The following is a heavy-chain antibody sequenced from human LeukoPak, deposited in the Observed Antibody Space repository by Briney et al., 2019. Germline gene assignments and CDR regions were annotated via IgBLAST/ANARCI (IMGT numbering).Heavy chain of an antibody. V-gene: IGHV3-74*01. CDR1: GFTFSNFW. CDR2: INTDGNIT. D-gene: IGHD3-10*01. Sequence: GGSLRLSCAASGFTFSNFWMHWVRQAPGRGPVWVSRINTDGNITIYADSVKGRFTVSRDNAKNTLYLQMNSLRVEDAAVYYCARGRGPYGWFDPWGQGTLVTVSS. CDR3: ARGRGPYGWFDP. J-gene: IGHJ5*02.